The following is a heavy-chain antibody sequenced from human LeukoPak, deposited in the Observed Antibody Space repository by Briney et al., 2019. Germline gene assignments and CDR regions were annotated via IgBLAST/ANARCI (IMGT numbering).Heavy chain of an antibody. V-gene: IGHV1-24*01. Sequence: ASVKVSCKVSGYTLTELSMHWVRQAPGKGLEWMGGFDPEDGETIYAQKSQGRVTMTEDTSTDTAYMELSSLRSEDTAVYYCATDRGDYYDSSGYYHGGAFPYWGQGTLVTVSS. CDR3: ATDRGDYYDSSGYYHGGAFPY. CDR1: GYTLTELS. J-gene: IGHJ4*02. CDR2: FDPEDGET. D-gene: IGHD3-22*01.